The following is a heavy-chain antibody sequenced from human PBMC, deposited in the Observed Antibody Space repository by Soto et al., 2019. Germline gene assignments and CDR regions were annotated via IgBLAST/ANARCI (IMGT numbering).Heavy chain of an antibody. Sequence: EVQLVDSGGGLAQPGGSLRLSCAASGFYFSSYSMNWLRQAPGKGLEWISFISSSSGNIYYADSVKGRFTISRDNAKNSVYLQMNSLRDEDTAVYFCAREATPVETPWVFDYWGRGTRVTVSS. V-gene: IGHV3-48*02. CDR1: GFYFSSYS. CDR2: ISSSSGNI. J-gene: IGHJ4*02. D-gene: IGHD1-1*01. CDR3: AREATPVETPWVFDY.